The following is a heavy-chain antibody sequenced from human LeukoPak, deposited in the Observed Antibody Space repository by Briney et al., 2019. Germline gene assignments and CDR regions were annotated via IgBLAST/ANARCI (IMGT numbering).Heavy chain of an antibody. J-gene: IGHJ1*01. CDR2: IKQDESEK. V-gene: IGHV3-7*01. CDR3: ARVLDSSTSRYQSLKY. D-gene: IGHD2-2*01. CDR1: GFTCSSYW. Sequence: GGSLRLSCAASGFTCSSYWMNWVRRAPGKGLEWVANIKQDESEKYYVDSVKGRFTISRDNAKNSLYLQMNNLRAEDTAVYYCARVLDSSTSRYQSLKYWGQGTLVTVSS.